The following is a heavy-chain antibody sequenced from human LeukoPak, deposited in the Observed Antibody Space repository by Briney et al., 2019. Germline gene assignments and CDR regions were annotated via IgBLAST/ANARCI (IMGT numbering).Heavy chain of an antibody. V-gene: IGHV3-23*01. CDR3: AKKVRYGEVDY. J-gene: IGHJ4*02. CDR2: ISGSGGST. Sequence: GGSLRLSCAASGFTFSRYAMSWVRQAPGKGLDWVSTISGSGGSTYYADSVKGRFTISRDNSKNTLYLQTSSLRAEDTAIYYCAKKVRYGEVDYWGQGTLVTVSS. CDR1: GFTFSRYA. D-gene: IGHD4-17*01.